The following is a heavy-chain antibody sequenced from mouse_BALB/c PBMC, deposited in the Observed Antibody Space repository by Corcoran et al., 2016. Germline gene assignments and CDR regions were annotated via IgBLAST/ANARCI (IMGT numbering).Heavy chain of an antibody. Sequence: QVTLKESGPGILQPSQTLSLTCSFSGFSLSTSGMGVSWIRQPSGKGLEWLAHIYWDDDKRNNPSLKSRLTISKDTSRNQVFLKITSVDTADTVTYYCARRGGWDADLDYWGQGTTLTVSS. J-gene: IGHJ2*01. V-gene: IGHV8-12*01. CDR2: IYWDDDK. CDR1: GFSLSTSGMG. D-gene: IGHD4-1*01. CDR3: ARRGGWDADLDY.